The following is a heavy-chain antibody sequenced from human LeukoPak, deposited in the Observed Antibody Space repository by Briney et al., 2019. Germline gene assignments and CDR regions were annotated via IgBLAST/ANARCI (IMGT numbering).Heavy chain of an antibody. D-gene: IGHD6-13*01. CDR3: ARPRGAAAGTFGFDP. CDR2: VSYSGTTT. V-gene: IGHV3-48*01. Sequence: TGGSLRLSCAASGFTFNSYSIVWVRQAPGKGLEWVSYVSYSGTTTYYADSVKGRFTISRDNGKNSVSLQMNSLRAEDTAVYYCARPRGAAAGTFGFDPWGQGTLVTVSS. CDR1: GFTFNSYS. J-gene: IGHJ5*02.